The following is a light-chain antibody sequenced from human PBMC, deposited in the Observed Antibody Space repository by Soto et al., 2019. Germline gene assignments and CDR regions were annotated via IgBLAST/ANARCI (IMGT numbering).Light chain of an antibody. CDR1: QSISNW. V-gene: IGKV1-5*01. CDR3: QHYNSYS. CDR2: HAS. J-gene: IGKJ1*01. Sequence: DIQMTQSPTTLPPSVGDRVTITCRASQSISNWLAWYQQKPGTAPKLQIYHASNWESGVPSRFSGSGSGTEFTLTSSSLHPYDFATYYCQHYNSYSFGQGTKVDIK.